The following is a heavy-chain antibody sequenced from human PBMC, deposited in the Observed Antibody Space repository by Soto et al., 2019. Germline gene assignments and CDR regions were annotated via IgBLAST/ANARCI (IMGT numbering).Heavy chain of an antibody. Sequence: ASVKVSCKASGYTFTSYGISWVRQAPGQGLEWMGWISAYNGNTNYAQKLQGRVTMTTDTSTSTAYMELRSLRSDDTAVYYCARDRVLMVYAPHYYGMDVWGQGTTVTVS. D-gene: IGHD2-8*01. J-gene: IGHJ6*02. CDR2: ISAYNGNT. V-gene: IGHV1-18*01. CDR1: GYTFTSYG. CDR3: ARDRVLMVYAPHYYGMDV.